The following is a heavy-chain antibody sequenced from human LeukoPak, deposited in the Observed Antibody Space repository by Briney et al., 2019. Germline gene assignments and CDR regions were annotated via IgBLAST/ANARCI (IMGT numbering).Heavy chain of an antibody. Sequence: GGSLRLSCAASGFTLSSYSMNWVRQAPGKGLEWVSSISSSSSYIYYADSVKGRFTISRDNAKNSLYLQMNSLRAEDTAVYYCARDVTGANWFDPWGQGTLVTVSS. CDR1: GFTLSSYS. D-gene: IGHD2-21*02. V-gene: IGHV3-21*01. J-gene: IGHJ5*02. CDR3: ARDVTGANWFDP. CDR2: ISSSSSYI.